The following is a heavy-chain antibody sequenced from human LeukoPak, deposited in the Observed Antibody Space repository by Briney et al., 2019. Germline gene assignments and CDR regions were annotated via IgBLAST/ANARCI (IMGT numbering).Heavy chain of an antibody. CDR1: GGSFNGYY. CDR2: INHSGST. J-gene: IGHJ5*02. D-gene: IGHD3-10*01. V-gene: IGHV4-34*01. CDR3: AREKGAPRSMVRRNWFDP. Sequence: PSETLSLTCAVYGGSFNGYYWSWIRQPPGKGLEWIGEINHSGSTNYNPSLKSRVTISVDTSKNQFSLKLSSVTAADTAVYYCAREKGAPRSMVRRNWFDPWGQGTLVTVSS.